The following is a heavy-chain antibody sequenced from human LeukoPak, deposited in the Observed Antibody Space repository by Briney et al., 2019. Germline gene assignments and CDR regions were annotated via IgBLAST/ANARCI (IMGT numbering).Heavy chain of an antibody. V-gene: IGHV3-23*01. CDR1: GFTFSSYA. J-gene: IGHJ4*02. Sequence: GGSLRLSCAASGFTFSSYAMSWVRQAPGKGLGWVSAISGSGGSTYYADSVKGRFTISRDNSKNTLYLQMNSLRAEDTAVYYCAKAKWSSGYYFDYWGQGTLVTVSS. CDR2: ISGSGGST. CDR3: AKAKWSSGYYFDY. D-gene: IGHD1-26*01.